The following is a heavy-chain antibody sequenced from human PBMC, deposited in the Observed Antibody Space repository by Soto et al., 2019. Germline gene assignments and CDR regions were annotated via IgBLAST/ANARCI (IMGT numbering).Heavy chain of an antibody. V-gene: IGHV3-30*03. D-gene: IGHD3-22*01. Sequence: QVHLVESGGGEVQPGGSLRVSCATSGFSFNDYAMYWVRQAPGQGLEWGAIISSDGHHQFYLDNLRGRFTVSRDNSKNTLYLQMNSLRPEDTAVYYCSRGTYYPQSSGLHADYWGPGTVVTVSS. CDR1: GFSFNDYA. CDR2: ISSDGHHQ. CDR3: SRGTYYPQSSGLHADY. J-gene: IGHJ4*02.